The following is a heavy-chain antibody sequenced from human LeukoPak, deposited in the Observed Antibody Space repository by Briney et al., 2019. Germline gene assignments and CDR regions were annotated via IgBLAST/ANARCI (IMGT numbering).Heavy chain of an antibody. Sequence: SETLSLTCTVSGGSISSYYWSWIRQPAGKGLEWIGRIYTSGSTNYNPSLKSRVTMSVDTSKNQFSLKLSSVTAADTAVYYCARHEVVAATPNWFDPWGQGTLVTVSS. CDR2: IYTSGST. J-gene: IGHJ5*02. V-gene: IGHV4-4*07. CDR1: GGSISSYY. CDR3: ARHEVVAATPNWFDP. D-gene: IGHD2-15*01.